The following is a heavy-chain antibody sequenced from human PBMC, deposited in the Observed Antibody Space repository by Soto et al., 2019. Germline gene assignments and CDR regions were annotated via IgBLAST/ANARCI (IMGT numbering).Heavy chain of an antibody. CDR3: ARESALYYYDSSGWGDY. V-gene: IGHV1-18*01. CDR2: ISAYNGNT. CDR1: GYTFTSYG. D-gene: IGHD3-22*01. Sequence: QVQLVQSGAEVKKPGASVKVSCKASGYTFTSYGISWVRQAPGHGLEWMGWISAYNGNTNYAQKLQGRVTMTTDTSTSTADLELRSLRSDDTAVYYGARESALYYYDSSGWGDYWGRGTLVTVSS. J-gene: IGHJ4*02.